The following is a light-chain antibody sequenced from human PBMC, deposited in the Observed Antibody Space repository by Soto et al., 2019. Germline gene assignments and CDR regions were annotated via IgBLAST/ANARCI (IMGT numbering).Light chain of an antibody. CDR2: GAS. CDR3: QQYGSSPRYT. J-gene: IGKJ2*01. CDR1: QSVSSSY. Sequence: EIVLTQSPGTLSLSPGERATLSCRASQSVSSSYLAWYQQKPGQAPRLLIYGASSRATGIPDRFSGSGSGTDFTLTISRLEPEDFAVYYCQQYGSSPRYTFVQGTKREIK. V-gene: IGKV3-20*01.